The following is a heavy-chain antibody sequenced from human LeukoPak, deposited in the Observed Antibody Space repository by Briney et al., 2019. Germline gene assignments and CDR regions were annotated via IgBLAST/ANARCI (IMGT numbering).Heavy chain of an antibody. D-gene: IGHD3-9*01. V-gene: IGHV3-23*01. Sequence: GGSLRLSCTASGFSFSTYAMNWVRQAPGKGLEWVSGISGSGGSTYYSDSVKGRFTISRDNSKNTLYLQMNSLRAEDTAVYYCARDEYDILTDYDYWGQGILVTVSS. J-gene: IGHJ4*02. CDR1: GFSFSTYA. CDR3: ARDEYDILTDYDY. CDR2: ISGSGGST.